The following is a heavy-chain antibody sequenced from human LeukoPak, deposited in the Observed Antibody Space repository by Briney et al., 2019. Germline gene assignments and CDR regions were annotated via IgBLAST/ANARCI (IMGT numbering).Heavy chain of an antibody. V-gene: IGHV3-23*01. CDR2: ISGSGGYT. Sequence: GGSLRLSCAASGFTFSSYAMTWVRQAPGKGLEWVSTISGSGGYTYYADSVKGRFTISRDNSKNTLYLQMNSLRAEDTAVYYCARVVQSTDSSGFYLPEYFQHWGQGTLVTVSS. CDR1: GFTFSSYA. J-gene: IGHJ1*01. CDR3: ARVVQSTDSSGFYLPEYFQH. D-gene: IGHD3-22*01.